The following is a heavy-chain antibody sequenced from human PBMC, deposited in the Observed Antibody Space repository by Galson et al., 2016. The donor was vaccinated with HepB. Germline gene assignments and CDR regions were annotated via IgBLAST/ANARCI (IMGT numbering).Heavy chain of an antibody. CDR1: GESLSTSGVG. V-gene: IGHV2-5*02. CDR3: AHSRAGDLFFDY. CDR2: IYWDDDT. D-gene: IGHD3-10*01. J-gene: IGHJ4*02. Sequence: PALVKPTQTLTLTCSISGESLSTSGVGVGWIRQPPGKALESLALIYWDDDTRYSPSLRSRLTITKDTSKNQVVLTMTDMDPVDTATYYCAHSRAGDLFFDYWGQGTLVTVSS.